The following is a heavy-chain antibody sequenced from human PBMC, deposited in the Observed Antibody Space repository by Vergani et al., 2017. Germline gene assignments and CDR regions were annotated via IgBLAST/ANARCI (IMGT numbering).Heavy chain of an antibody. CDR2: ISWNSGSI. V-gene: IGHV3-9*01. J-gene: IGHJ4*02. CDR1: GFTFDDYA. D-gene: IGHD6-19*01. CDR3: FTSPARDSSGWINPVALFDY. Sequence: EVQLVESGGGLVQPGRSLRLSCAASGFTFDDYAMHWVRQAPGKGLEWVSGISWNSGSIGYADSVKGRFTISRDNAKNSLYLQMNSLRAEDTALYYCFTSPARDSSGWINPVALFDYWGQGTLVTVSS.